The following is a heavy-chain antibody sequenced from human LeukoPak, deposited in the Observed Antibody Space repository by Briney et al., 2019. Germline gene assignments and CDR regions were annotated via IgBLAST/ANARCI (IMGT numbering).Heavy chain of an antibody. V-gene: IGHV4-39*01. D-gene: IGHD5-24*01. Sequence: PSETLSLTCTVSGDSISSSRYYWVWLRQPPGKGLEWIGSVYYSGTIYSNPSLKSPVTTSVDTSNNQFSPKLHSVTAADTAVYYCARGWRDGYTVRYYVDVWGKGTTVTVSS. J-gene: IGHJ6*03. CDR1: GDSISSSRYY. CDR2: VYYSGTI. CDR3: ARGWRDGYTVRYYVDV.